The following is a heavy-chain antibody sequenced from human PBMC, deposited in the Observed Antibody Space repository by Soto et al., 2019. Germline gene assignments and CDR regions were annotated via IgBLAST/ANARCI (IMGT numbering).Heavy chain of an antibody. CDR1: GGTFSSYA. J-gene: IGHJ5*02. D-gene: IGHD3-3*01. CDR2: IIPIFGTA. V-gene: IGHV1-69*13. CDR3: ARAPRPANYDFWSGYYLSWFDP. Sequence: SVKVSCKASGGTFSSYAISWVRQAPGQGLEWMGGIIPIFGTANYAQKFQGRVTITADESTSTAYMELSSLRSEDTAVYYCARAPRPANYDFWSGYYLSWFDPWGQGTLVTVSS.